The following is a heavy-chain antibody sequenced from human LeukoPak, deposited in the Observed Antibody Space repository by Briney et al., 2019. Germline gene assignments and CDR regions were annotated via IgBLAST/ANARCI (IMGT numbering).Heavy chain of an antibody. CDR3: ARSFYYGDKSTFDY. D-gene: IGHD4-17*01. CDR1: GFSFTNYW. J-gene: IGHJ4*02. CDR2: IYPGDSDV. V-gene: IGHV5-51*01. Sequence: GESLKISCKGSGFSFTNYWIGWVRQMPGKGLEWMGIIYPGDSDVRYSPSFRGQVTISADKSITTAYLQWNSLKASDTAMYYCARSFYYGDKSTFDYWGQGTLVTVSS.